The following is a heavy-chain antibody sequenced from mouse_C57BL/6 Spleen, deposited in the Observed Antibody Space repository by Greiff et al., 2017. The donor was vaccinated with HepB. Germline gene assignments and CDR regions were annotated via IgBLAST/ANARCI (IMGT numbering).Heavy chain of an antibody. J-gene: IGHJ3*01. V-gene: IGHV5-12*01. Sequence: VQLKESGGGLVQPGGSLKLSCAASGFTFSDYYMYWVRQTPEKRLEWVAYISNGGGSTYYPDTVKGRFTISRDNAKNTLYLQMSRLKSEDTAMYYCARRGGYYDWGQGTLVTVSA. CDR3: ARRGGYYD. CDR1: GFTFSDYY. D-gene: IGHD2-3*01. CDR2: ISNGGGST.